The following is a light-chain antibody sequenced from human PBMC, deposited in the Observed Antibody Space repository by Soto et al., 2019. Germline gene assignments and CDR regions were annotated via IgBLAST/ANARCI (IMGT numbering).Light chain of an antibody. CDR1: ESIGSN. CDR3: QQWIRWT. CDR2: GAS. J-gene: IGKJ1*01. V-gene: IGKV3-15*01. Sequence: EIVMTQSPATLSVSPGDRATLSCRASESIGSNLAWWQQRPGQAPRLLIYGASTRAPGIPARFSGSGSETEFTLTITSLQSEDFAIYYCQQWIRWTFGQGTKVEIK.